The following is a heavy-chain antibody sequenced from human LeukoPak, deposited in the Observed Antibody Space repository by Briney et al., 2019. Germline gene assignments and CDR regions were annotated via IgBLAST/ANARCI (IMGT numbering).Heavy chain of an antibody. CDR3: ARDAHSSGWSTGYFDL. CDR1: GGSISSGGYY. CDR2: IYYSGST. Sequence: SETLSLTCTVSGGSISSGGYYWSWIRQHPGKGLEWIGYIYYSGSTYYNPSLKSRVTISVDTSKNQFSLKLSSVTAADTAVYYCARDAHSSGWSTGYFDLWGRGTLVTVSS. J-gene: IGHJ2*01. D-gene: IGHD6-19*01. V-gene: IGHV4-31*03.